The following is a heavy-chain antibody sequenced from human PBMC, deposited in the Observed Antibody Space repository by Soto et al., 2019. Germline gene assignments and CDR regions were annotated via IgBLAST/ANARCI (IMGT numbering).Heavy chain of an antibody. V-gene: IGHV4-39*01. CDR1: GGSISSSSYY. J-gene: IGHJ4*02. CDR2: IYYSGST. CDR3: ARQRKGYYDSLG. Sequence: SETLSLTCTVSGGSISSSSYYWGWIRQPPGKGLEWIGSIYYSGSTYYKPSLKSRVTISVDTSKNQFSLKLSSVTAADTAVYYCARQRKGYYDSLGWGQGTLVTVSS. D-gene: IGHD3-22*01.